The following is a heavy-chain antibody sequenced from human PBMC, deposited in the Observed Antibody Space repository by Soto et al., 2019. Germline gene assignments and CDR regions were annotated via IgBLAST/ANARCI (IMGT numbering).Heavy chain of an antibody. Sequence: SETLSLTCTVSGGSISSSSYYWGWIRQPPGKGLEWIGSIYYSGSTYYNPSLKSRVTISVDTSKNQFTLKLSSVTAADTAVYYCVSSIPMTYYDILTGYYSRETFDYWGQGTLVTVSS. J-gene: IGHJ4*02. D-gene: IGHD3-9*01. V-gene: IGHV4-39*01. CDR3: VSSIPMTYYDILTGYYSRETFDY. CDR2: IYYSGST. CDR1: GGSISSSSYY.